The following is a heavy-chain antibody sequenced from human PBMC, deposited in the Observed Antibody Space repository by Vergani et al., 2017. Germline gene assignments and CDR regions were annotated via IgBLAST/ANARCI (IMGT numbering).Heavy chain of an antibody. V-gene: IGHV3-23*01. D-gene: IGHD3-10*01. CDR1: GFTFSSYA. Sequence: EVQLLESGGGLVQPGGSLRLSCAASGFTFSSYAMSWVRQAPGKGLEWVSAISGSGGSTYYADSVKGRFTISRDNSKNTLYLQMNSLRAEDTAVYYCAIRVVITMVRGVITFFDYWGQGTLVTVSS. J-gene: IGHJ4*02. CDR3: AIRVVITMVRGVITFFDY. CDR2: ISGSGGST.